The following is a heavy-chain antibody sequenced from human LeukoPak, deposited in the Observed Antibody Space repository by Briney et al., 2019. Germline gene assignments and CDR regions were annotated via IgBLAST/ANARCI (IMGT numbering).Heavy chain of an antibody. CDR1: GYSISSGYY. Sequence: PSETLSLTCTVSGYSISSGYYWGWIRQPPGKGLEWIGSIYHSGSTYYNPSLKSRVTISVDTSKNQFSLKLSSVTAADTAVYYCARDRGGSERAFDIWGQGTMVTVSS. J-gene: IGHJ3*02. CDR2: IYHSGST. V-gene: IGHV4-38-2*02. CDR3: ARDRGGSERAFDI. D-gene: IGHD1-26*01.